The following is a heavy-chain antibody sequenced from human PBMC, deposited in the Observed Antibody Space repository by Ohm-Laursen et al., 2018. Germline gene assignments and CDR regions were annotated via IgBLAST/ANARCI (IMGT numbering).Heavy chain of an antibody. J-gene: IGHJ6*02. CDR2: ISWNSDTI. V-gene: IGHV3-9*01. Sequence: SLRLSCAASGFAFDEYAIHWVRQAPGKGLEWVSGISWNSDTIGYADSVKGRFTISRDNAKNSVYLQMNSLRAEDTAVYYCARTNGDSYYYYGMDVWGQGTTVTVSS. CDR3: ARTNGDSYYYYGMDV. D-gene: IGHD4-17*01. CDR1: GFAFDEYA.